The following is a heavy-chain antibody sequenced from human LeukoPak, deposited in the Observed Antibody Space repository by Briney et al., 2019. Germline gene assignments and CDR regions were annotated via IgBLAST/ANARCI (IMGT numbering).Heavy chain of an antibody. J-gene: IGHJ5*02. D-gene: IGHD3-3*01. CDR3: ARAWSWFDP. V-gene: IGHV4-59*01. CDR1: GGSISSYY. CDR2: IYYSGST. Sequence: SETLSLTCTVSGGSISSYYWSWIRQPPGKGLEWIGYIYYSGSTNYNPSLKSRVTISVDTSKNQFSLKLSSVTAANTAVYYCARAWSWFDPWGQGTLVTVSS.